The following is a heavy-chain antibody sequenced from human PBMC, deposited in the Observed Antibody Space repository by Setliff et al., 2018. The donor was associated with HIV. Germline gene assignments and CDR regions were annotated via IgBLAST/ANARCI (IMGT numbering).Heavy chain of an antibody. V-gene: IGHV4-34*01. CDR3: ARRMGHSGRGYSYYFDY. CDR2: INHSGST. D-gene: IGHD5-18*01. J-gene: IGHJ4*01. Sequence: SETLSLTCAVYGGSFSGYYWSWIRQPPGKGLEWIGEINHSGSTNYNLSLKSRVTISVDTSRAQFSLKLTSVTTADSAVYYCARRMGHSGRGYSYYFDYWGLGTPVTVSS. CDR1: GGSFSGYY.